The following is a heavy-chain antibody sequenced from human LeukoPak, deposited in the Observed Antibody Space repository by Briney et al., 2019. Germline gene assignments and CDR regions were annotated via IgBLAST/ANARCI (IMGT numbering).Heavy chain of an antibody. V-gene: IGHV4-34*01. J-gene: IGHJ6*03. CDR1: GGSFSGYY. D-gene: IGHD2-2*02. Sequence: SETLSLTCAVYGGSFSGYYWSWIRHPPGTGLEWIGEINHSGSTNYNPSLKSRVTISVDTSKNQFSLKLSSVTAADTAVYYCASVSIVVVPAAIRGYYYYYYMDVWGKGTTVTVSS. CDR3: ASVSIVVVPAAIRGYYYYYYMDV. CDR2: INHSGST.